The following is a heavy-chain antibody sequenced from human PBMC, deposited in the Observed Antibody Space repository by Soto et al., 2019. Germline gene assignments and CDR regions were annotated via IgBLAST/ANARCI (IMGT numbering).Heavy chain of an antibody. V-gene: IGHV3-74*01. Sequence: PGGSLRLSCAASGFTFTNYWMQWVRQAPGKGLVWVSRINSDGSSTSYADSVKGRFTISRDNAKNTLYLQMNSLRAEDTAVYYCARFQGSSSGYYSIDYWGQGTLVTVSS. CDR3: ARFQGSSSGYYSIDY. CDR1: GFTFTNYW. CDR2: INSDGSST. J-gene: IGHJ4*02. D-gene: IGHD3-22*01.